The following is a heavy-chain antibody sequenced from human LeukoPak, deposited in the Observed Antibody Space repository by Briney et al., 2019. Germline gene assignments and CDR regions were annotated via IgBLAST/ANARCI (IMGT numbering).Heavy chain of an antibody. J-gene: IGHJ4*02. CDR2: IYHSGST. V-gene: IGHV4-39*01. D-gene: IGHD3-3*02. CDR1: GGSISSSSYY. CDR3: ARQFSLAPYFFDY. Sequence: PSETLSLTCTVSGGSISSSSYYWGWIRQPPGKGLEWIGIIYHSGSTYYYPSLKSRVTISVGTSKNQFSLNLSSVTAADTAVYYCARQFSLAPYFFDYWGQGTLVTVSA.